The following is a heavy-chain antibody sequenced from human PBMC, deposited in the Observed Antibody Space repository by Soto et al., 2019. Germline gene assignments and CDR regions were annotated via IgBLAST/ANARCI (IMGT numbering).Heavy chain of an antibody. CDR1: GGSISSGDYY. CDR3: CGTFTYGDYGIDY. D-gene: IGHD4-17*01. J-gene: IGHJ4*02. Sequence: SETLSLTCTVSGGSISSGDYYWSWIRLPPGKGLEWIGYIYYSGSTYYNPSLKSRVTISVDTSKNQFSLKLSSVTAADTAVYYCCGTFTYGDYGIDYWGQGTLVTVSS. CDR2: IYYSGST. V-gene: IGHV4-30-4*01.